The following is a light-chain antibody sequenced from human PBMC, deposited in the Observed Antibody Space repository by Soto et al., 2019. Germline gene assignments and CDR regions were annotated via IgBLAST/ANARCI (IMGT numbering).Light chain of an antibody. Sequence: VLTQPPSASGTPGQRVTISCSGSSSNIGSNSVYWYQQLPGTAPKLLISVDNQRPSGVPDRFSGSKSGTSASLAISGLRSEDEADYFCAAWDDSLTGVVFGGGTKLTVL. CDR2: VDN. CDR3: AAWDDSLTGVV. V-gene: IGLV1-47*02. J-gene: IGLJ2*01. CDR1: SSNIGSNS.